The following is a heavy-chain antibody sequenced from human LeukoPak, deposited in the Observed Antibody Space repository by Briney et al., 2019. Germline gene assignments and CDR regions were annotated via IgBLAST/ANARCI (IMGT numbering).Heavy chain of an antibody. CDR2: ISSDGSDK. V-gene: IGHV3-30*04. Sequence: GGSLRLSCAASGFTFSSYGVHWVRQAPGKGLEWVAVISSDGSDKYYADSVKGRFTISRDNSKNTLYLQMNSLRSEDTAVYYCARLSNLGDWFDPWGQGTLVTVSS. D-gene: IGHD3-16*01. J-gene: IGHJ5*02. CDR1: GFTFSSYG. CDR3: ARLSNLGDWFDP.